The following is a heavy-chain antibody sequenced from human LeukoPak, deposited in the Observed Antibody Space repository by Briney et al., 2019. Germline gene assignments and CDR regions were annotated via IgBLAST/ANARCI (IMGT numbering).Heavy chain of an antibody. CDR3: ARRFTMVRGVIIDDFAFDI. Sequence: PGGSLRLSCAASGFTVSSNYMSWVRQAPGKGLEWVSVIYSGGSTYYADSVKGRFTISRDNSKNTLYLQMNSLRAEDTAVYYCARRFTMVRGVIIDDFAFDIWRQETMVTVSS. CDR1: GFTVSSNY. CDR2: IYSGGST. V-gene: IGHV3-66*04. J-gene: IGHJ3*02. D-gene: IGHD3-10*01.